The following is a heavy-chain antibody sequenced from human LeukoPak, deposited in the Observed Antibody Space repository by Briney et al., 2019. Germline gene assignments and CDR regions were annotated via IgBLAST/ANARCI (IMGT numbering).Heavy chain of an antibody. V-gene: IGHV4-4*07. CDR3: AREHDLWRYAFEI. D-gene: IGHD3-3*01. CDR2: IYTSGST. J-gene: IGHJ3*02. CDR1: GGSISSYY. Sequence: SETLSLICTVSGGSISSYYWSWIRQPAGKGLEWIGRIYTSGSTNYNPSLKSRVSMSVDTSKNQFSLKLSSVTAADTAVYYCAREHDLWRYAFEIWGQGTMVTVSS.